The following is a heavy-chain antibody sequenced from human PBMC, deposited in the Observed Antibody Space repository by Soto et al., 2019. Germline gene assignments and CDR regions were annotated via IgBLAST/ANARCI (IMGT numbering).Heavy chain of an antibody. CDR1: GITFSNAW. D-gene: IGHD3-10*02. Sequence: PGESLKSSCAASGITFSNAWMTWVRQAPWQGLEWVGRIKSITDGGTTDYAAPVKGRFTISRDDSKDTLYLQMNNPRTEDTAVHYCAKARRSYYARGGIKFAYWGQGTLVTDSS. J-gene: IGHJ4*02. V-gene: IGHV3-15*01. CDR2: IKSITDGGTT. CDR3: AKARRSYYARGGIKFAY.